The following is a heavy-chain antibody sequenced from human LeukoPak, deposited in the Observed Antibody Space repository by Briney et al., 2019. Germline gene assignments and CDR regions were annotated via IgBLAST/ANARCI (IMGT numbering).Heavy chain of an antibody. Sequence: ASVTVSCTASGYTFTSYGISWVRQAPGQGLEWMGWISAYNGNTNYAQKLQGRVTMTTDTSTSTAYMELRSLRSDDTAVYYCARTRRITMVRGVIRNWFDPWGQGPLVTVSS. CDR1: GYTFTSYG. CDR3: ARTRRITMVRGVIRNWFDP. V-gene: IGHV1-18*01. J-gene: IGHJ5*02. D-gene: IGHD3-10*01. CDR2: ISAYNGNT.